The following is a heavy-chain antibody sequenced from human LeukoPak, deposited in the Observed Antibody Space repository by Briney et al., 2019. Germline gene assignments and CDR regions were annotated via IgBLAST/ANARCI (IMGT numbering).Heavy chain of an antibody. CDR1: GFTFSDYY. J-gene: IGHJ4*02. CDR3: ARIRYYYDSSGYYYPYYFDY. CDR2: ISSSSSYT. D-gene: IGHD3-22*01. Sequence: PGGSLRLSCAASGFTFSDYYMSWLRQAPGKGLEGVSYISSSSSYTNYADSVKGRFTISRDNAKNSLYLQMNSLRAEDTAVYYCARIRYYYDSSGYYYPYYFDYWGQGTLVTVSS. V-gene: IGHV3-11*03.